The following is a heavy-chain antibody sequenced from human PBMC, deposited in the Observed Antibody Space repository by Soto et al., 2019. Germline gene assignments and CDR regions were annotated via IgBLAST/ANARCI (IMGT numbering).Heavy chain of an antibody. CDR2: ISAYNGNT. CDR3: AREPQIFDY. CDR1: GYTFTSYG. J-gene: IGHJ4*02. V-gene: IGHV1-18*04. Sequence: QVQLVQSGAEVKKPGASVKVSCKASGYTFTSYGISWVRQAPGQGLEWMGWISAYNGNTKYAQKCQGRVTMTTDTSTSTDYMAPRSLRSDDTAVYYCAREPQIFDYWGQGALVTVSS.